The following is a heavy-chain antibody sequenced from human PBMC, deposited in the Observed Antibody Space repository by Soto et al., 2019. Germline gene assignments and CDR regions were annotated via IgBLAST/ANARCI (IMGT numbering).Heavy chain of an antibody. Sequence: SEPLSLTCAVYGGSFSGYYWSWIRQPPGKGLEWIGEINHSGSTNYNPSLKSRVTISVDTSKDQFSLKLSSVTAADTAVYYCARRVTVTTTTYYFDYWGQGTLVTVSS. V-gene: IGHV4-34*01. CDR1: GGSFSGYY. J-gene: IGHJ4*02. CDR3: ARRVTVTTTTYYFDY. CDR2: INHSGST. D-gene: IGHD4-4*01.